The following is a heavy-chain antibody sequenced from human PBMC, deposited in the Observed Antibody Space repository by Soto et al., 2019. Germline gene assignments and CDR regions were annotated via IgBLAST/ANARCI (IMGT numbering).Heavy chain of an antibody. CDR1: GGSISSGGYS. V-gene: IGHV4-30-2*01. J-gene: IGHJ5*02. Sequence: SETLSLTCAVSGGSISSGGYSWSWIRQPPGKGLEWIGYIYHSGSTYYNPSLKSRVTISVDRSKNQFSLKLSSVTAADTAVYYCARVEYYYDSSGYYQDWFDPWGQGTLVTVSS. CDR3: ARVEYYYDSSGYYQDWFDP. CDR2: IYHSGST. D-gene: IGHD3-22*01.